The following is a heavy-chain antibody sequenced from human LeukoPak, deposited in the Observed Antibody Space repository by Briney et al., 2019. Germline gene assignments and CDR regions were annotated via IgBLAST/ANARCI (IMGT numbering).Heavy chain of an antibody. Sequence: SGPTLVKPTQTLTLTCTFSGFSLSTSGVGVGWIRQPPGKALEWLALIYWNDDKRYSPSLKSRLTITKDTSKNQVVLTMTNMDPVDTATYYCALTLSGSYSHPPPFAYWGQGTLVTVSS. CDR3: ALTLSGSYSHPPPFAY. V-gene: IGHV2-5*01. CDR1: GFSLSTSGVG. J-gene: IGHJ4*02. D-gene: IGHD1-26*01. CDR2: IYWNDDK.